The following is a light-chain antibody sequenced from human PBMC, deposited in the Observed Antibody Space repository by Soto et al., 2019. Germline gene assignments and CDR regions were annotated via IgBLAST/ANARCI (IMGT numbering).Light chain of an antibody. Sequence: DIQMTQSPSTLSASVGDRVTTTFRSSQSISSWLAWYQQKPGKAPKLLIYDASSLESGVPSRFSGSGSGTEFTHTISSLQPDDFATYYCQQYNSYSTWTFGQGTKVDI. CDR3: QQYNSYSTWT. J-gene: IGKJ1*01. CDR1: QSISSW. V-gene: IGKV1-5*01. CDR2: DAS.